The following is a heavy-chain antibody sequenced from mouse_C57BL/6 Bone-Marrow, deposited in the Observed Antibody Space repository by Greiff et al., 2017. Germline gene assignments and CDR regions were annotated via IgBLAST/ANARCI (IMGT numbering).Heavy chain of an antibody. CDR3: ARYDDYYRFAS. CDR2: IYPRSGNT. D-gene: IGHD2-3*01. Sequence: QVQLQQSGAELARPGASVKLSCKASGYTFTSYGISWVKQRTGQGLEWIGEIYPRSGNTYYNEKFKGKATLTADKPSSTAYMELRSLTSEDSAVNSCARYDDYYRFASGGQGTLVTVSA. V-gene: IGHV1-81*01. CDR1: GYTFTSYG. J-gene: IGHJ3*01.